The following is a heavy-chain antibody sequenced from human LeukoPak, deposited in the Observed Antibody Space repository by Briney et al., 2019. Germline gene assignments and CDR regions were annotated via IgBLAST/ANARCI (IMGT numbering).Heavy chain of an antibody. J-gene: IGHJ6*03. V-gene: IGHV3-49*04. CDR2: IRSKAYGGTT. Sequence: PGGSLRLSCTASGFTFGDYAMSWVRQAPGKGLEWVGFIRSKAYGGTTEYAASVKGRFTISRDDSKSIAYLQMNSLKTEDTAVYYCTRDLLYIRYNYYYYYMDVWGKGTTVTISS. CDR1: GFTFGDYA. D-gene: IGHD1-14*01. CDR3: TRDLLYIRYNYYYYYMDV.